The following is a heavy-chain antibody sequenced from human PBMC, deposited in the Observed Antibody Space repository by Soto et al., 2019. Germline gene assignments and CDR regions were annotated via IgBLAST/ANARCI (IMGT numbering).Heavy chain of an antibody. D-gene: IGHD3-10*01. J-gene: IGHJ5*02. V-gene: IGHV1-8*01. CDR1: GYSFTNND. CDR2: MNPGSGDT. CDR3: ASIESFGSLNWFDP. Sequence: ASVKVSCKASGYSFTNNDVSWVLQSTVQWREGMGCMNPGSGDTGYAQKSQGRVTMTRDISIATAYMELSSLRSDDTAIYYCASIESFGSLNWFDPWGQGSMVTVSS.